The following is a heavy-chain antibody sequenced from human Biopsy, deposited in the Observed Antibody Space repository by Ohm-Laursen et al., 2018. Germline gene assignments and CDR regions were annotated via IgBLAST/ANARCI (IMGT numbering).Heavy chain of an antibody. CDR2: ISDSGST. CDR3: ARRGSGGRSFDH. D-gene: IGHD2-15*01. V-gene: IGHV4-38-2*01. Sequence: SETLSLTCAVSGYSISTGYYWGWIRQPPGKGPEWIGDISDSGSTNYKPSLKSRVIISVDTSKNQFSLNLSSVTAADTAVYYCARRGSGGRSFDHWGRGTLVTVSS. J-gene: IGHJ4*02. CDR1: GYSISTGYY.